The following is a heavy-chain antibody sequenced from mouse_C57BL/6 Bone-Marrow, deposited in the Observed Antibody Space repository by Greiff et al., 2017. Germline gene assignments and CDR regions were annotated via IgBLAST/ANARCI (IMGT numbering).Heavy chain of an antibody. J-gene: IGHJ2*01. D-gene: IGHD2-5*01. CDR2: INPNNGGT. V-gene: IGHV1-26*01. Sequence: EVQLQQSGPELVKPGASVKISCKASGYTFTDYYMNWVKQSHGKSLEWIGDINPNNGGTSYNQKFKGKATLTVDKSSSTAYMELRSLTSEDSAVYYCAREDSNLDYWGQGTTLTVSS. CDR1: GYTFTDYY. CDR3: AREDSNLDY.